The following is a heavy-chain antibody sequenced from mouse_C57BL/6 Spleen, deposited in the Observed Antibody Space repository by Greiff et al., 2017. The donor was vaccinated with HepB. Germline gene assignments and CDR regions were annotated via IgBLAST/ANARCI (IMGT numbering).Heavy chain of an antibody. CDR1: GFSLTSYG. CDR2: IWSGGST. D-gene: IGHD2-5*01. J-gene: IGHJ4*01. Sequence: VQVVESGPGLVQPSQSLSITCTVSGFSLTSYGVHWVRQSPGKGLEWLGVIWSGGSTDYNAAFISRLSISKDNSKSQVFFKMYSLQADDTAIYYCARRDSNYDYYYAMDYWGQGTSVTVSS. CDR3: ARRDSNYDYYYAMDY. V-gene: IGHV2-2*01.